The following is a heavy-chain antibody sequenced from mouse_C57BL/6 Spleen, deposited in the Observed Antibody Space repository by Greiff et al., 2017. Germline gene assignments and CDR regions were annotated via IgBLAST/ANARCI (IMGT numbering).Heavy chain of an antibody. V-gene: IGHV1-42*01. CDR3: ARDWDGVYYFDY. CDR2: INPSTGGT. Sequence: VQLQQSGPELVKPGASVKISCKASGYSFTGYYMNWVKQSPEKSLEWIGEINPSTGGTTYNQKFKAKATLTVDKSSSTAYMQLKSLTSEVSAVYYCARDWDGVYYFDYWGQGTTLTVSS. D-gene: IGHD4-1*01. CDR1: GYSFTGYY. J-gene: IGHJ2*01.